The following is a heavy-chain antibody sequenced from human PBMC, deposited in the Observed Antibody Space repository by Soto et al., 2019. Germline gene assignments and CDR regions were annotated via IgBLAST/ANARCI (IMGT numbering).Heavy chain of an antibody. V-gene: IGHV3-33*01. CDR3: ARGYDFWSGYSYYFDY. J-gene: IGHJ4*02. CDR1: GFTFSSYG. D-gene: IGHD3-3*01. Sequence: GSLRLSCAASGFTFSSYGMHWVRQAPGKGLEWVAVIWYDGSNKYYADSVKGRFTISRDNSKNTLYLQMNSLRAEDTAVYYCARGYDFWSGYSYYFDYWGQGTLVTVSS. CDR2: IWYDGSNK.